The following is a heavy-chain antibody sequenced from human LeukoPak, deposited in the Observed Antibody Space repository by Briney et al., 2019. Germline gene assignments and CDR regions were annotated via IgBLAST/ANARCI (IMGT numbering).Heavy chain of an antibody. CDR1: GFTFSSYE. CDR2: ISSSGDTI. CDR3: ARPRATYCTNGICYIRDAFDI. D-gene: IGHD2-8*01. Sequence: PGGSLRLSCAASGFTFSSYEMNWVRQAPGKGLEWVSYISSSGDTIYYADSVKGRFTISRDNAKNSLHLQMNSLRGEDTAPYYCARPRATYCTNGICYIRDAFDIWGQGTSVTVSS. J-gene: IGHJ3*02. V-gene: IGHV3-48*03.